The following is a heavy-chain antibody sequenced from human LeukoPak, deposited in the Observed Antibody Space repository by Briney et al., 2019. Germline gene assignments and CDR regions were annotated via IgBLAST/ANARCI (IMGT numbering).Heavy chain of an antibody. J-gene: IGHJ4*02. D-gene: IGHD5-24*01. CDR2: ISSSGSTI. CDR1: GFTFSSYE. CDR3: ARDSPHGPDY. Sequence: SGGSLRLSCAASGFTFSSYEMNWVRQAPGKGLEWVSYISSSGSTIYSADSVNGRFTISRDNAKNLLYLQMNSPTAEDTAVYYCARDSPHGPDYWGQGTLVTASS. V-gene: IGHV3-48*03.